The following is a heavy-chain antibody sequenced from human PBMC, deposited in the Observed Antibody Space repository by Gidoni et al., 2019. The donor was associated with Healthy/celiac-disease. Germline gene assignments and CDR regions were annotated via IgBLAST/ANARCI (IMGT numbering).Heavy chain of an antibody. Sequence: QVQLVQSGAESKKPGASVKDARTASGYTFTSYDIKWVRQATGQGLAWMGWMNPNSGNTGYAQQFQGRVTMTWNTSISTAYMELSSLRSEDTAVYYCARGTLRPDYWGQVTLVTVPS. V-gene: IGHV1-8*01. CDR2: MNPNSGNT. CDR1: GYTFTSYD. CDR3: ARGTLRPDY. J-gene: IGHJ4*02.